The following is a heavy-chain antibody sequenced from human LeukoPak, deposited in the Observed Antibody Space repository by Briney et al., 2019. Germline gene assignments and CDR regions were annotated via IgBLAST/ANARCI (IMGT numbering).Heavy chain of an antibody. V-gene: IGHV4-4*02. CDR1: GGSISSSNW. CDR2: IYHSGST. Sequence: SETLSLTCAVSGGSISSSNWWSWVRQPPGRGLEWIGEIYHSGSTNYNPSLKSRVTISVDTSKNQFSLKLSSVTAADTAVYYCARSPSWVPLDYWGQGTLVTVSS. J-gene: IGHJ4*02. D-gene: IGHD3-10*01. CDR3: ARSPSWVPLDY.